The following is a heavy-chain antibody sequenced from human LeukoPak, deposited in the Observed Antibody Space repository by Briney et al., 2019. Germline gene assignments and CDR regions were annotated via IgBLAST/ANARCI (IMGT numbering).Heavy chain of an antibody. CDR2: INAGNGNT. D-gene: IGHD4-17*01. J-gene: IGHJ4*02. CDR1: GYSFSDYA. V-gene: IGHV1-3*01. CDR3: ARSNGDYSHFDY. Sequence: VASVKVSCKASGYSFSDYAMHWVRQAPGQRLEWMGWINAGNGNTKYSQKFQGRVAITRDTSASTAYMELSSLRSEDTTMYYCARSNGDYSHFDYWGQGTLVTVSS.